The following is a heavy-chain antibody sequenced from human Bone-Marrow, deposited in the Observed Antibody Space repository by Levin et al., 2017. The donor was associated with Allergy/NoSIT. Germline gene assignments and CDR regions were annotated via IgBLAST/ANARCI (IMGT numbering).Heavy chain of an antibody. D-gene: IGHD6-13*01. Sequence: ESLKISCTVSGGSISSYYWSWIRQPPGKGLEWIGYIYYSGSTNYNPSLKSRVTISVDTSKNQFSLKLSSVTAADTAVYYCARRGRIAAADWFDPWGQGTLVTVSS. V-gene: IGHV4-59*01. CDR2: IYYSGST. CDR3: ARRGRIAAADWFDP. CDR1: GGSISSYY. J-gene: IGHJ5*02.